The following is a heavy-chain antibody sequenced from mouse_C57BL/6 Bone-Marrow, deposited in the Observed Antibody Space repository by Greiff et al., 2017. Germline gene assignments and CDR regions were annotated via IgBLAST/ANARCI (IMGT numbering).Heavy chain of an antibody. Sequence: QVQLQQPGAELVMPGASVKLSCKASGYTFTSYWMHWVKQRPGQGLEWIGEIDPSASYTNYNQKFKGKSTLTVDKSSSTAYMQLSGLTSEDSAVYYCARPPSGNYGWYFDVWGTGTTVTVSS. CDR3: ARPPSGNYGWYFDV. D-gene: IGHD2-1*01. V-gene: IGHV1-69*01. CDR1: GYTFTSYW. CDR2: IDPSASYT. J-gene: IGHJ1*03.